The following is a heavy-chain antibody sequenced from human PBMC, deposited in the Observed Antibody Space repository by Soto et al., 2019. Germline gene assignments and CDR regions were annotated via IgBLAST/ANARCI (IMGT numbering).Heavy chain of an antibody. V-gene: IGHV4-31*03. CDR1: GGSISSGGYY. Sequence: SDTLFLTCTVSGGSISSGGYYWSWIRQHPGKGLEWIGYTYYSGSTYYNPSLKSRVTISVDTSKNQFSLKLSSVTAADTAVYYCARVLEDYGDYVSRWFDPWGQGTLVTVSS. D-gene: IGHD4-17*01. CDR2: TYYSGST. J-gene: IGHJ5*02. CDR3: ARVLEDYGDYVSRWFDP.